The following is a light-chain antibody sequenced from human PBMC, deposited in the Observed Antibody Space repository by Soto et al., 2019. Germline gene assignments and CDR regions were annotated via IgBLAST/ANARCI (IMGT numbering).Light chain of an antibody. Sequence: EIVMTQSPATLSVSPGERAILSCRASQSISINLAWYQQKPGQAPRLLIYAASNRATGVPARFSGSGSGTEFTLTISSLQSEDSVVYYCQQYNNWPLTFGQGTKVDIK. CDR3: QQYNNWPLT. CDR2: AAS. V-gene: IGKV3-15*01. CDR1: QSISIN. J-gene: IGKJ1*01.